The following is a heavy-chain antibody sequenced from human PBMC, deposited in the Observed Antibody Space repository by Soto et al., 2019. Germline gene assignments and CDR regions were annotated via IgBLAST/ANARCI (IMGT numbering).Heavy chain of an antibody. J-gene: IGHJ1*01. Sequence: EVQLLESGGGLVQPGGSLRLSCAASGFTFSSYAMSWVRQAPGKGLEWVSAISGSGGSTYYADSVKGRFTISRDNSKNTLYLQMNSLRAEDTAVYYCAKALYYYDSSGYRYFQHWGQGTLVTVSS. D-gene: IGHD3-22*01. CDR2: ISGSGGST. CDR1: GFTFSSYA. V-gene: IGHV3-23*01. CDR3: AKALYYYDSSGYRYFQH.